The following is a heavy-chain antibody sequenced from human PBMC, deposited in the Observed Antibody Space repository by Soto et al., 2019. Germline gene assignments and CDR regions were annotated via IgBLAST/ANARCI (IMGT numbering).Heavy chain of an antibody. Sequence: QVQLQESGPGLLKPSQTLSLTCAISGDSVFNNIAAWSWIRQSPSRGLEWLGRTFYRSTWYSDYAVPVKGRITINPPTYKIQLSRQLSSVTREDTAISYCVGEERLIPGTRGYFDLWGQGPLVTVSS. D-gene: IGHD2-2*01. CDR1: GDSVFNNIAA. CDR2: TFYRSTWYS. V-gene: IGHV6-1*01. CDR3: VGEERLIPGTRGYFDL. J-gene: IGHJ5*02.